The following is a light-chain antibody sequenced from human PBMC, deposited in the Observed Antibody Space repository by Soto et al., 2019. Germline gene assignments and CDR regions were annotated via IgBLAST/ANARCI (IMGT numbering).Light chain of an antibody. V-gene: IGKV3-15*01. CDR2: GAS. CDR3: QQYNNWPRT. J-gene: IGKJ1*01. Sequence: EIVLTQSPGTLSLSPGERTTLSCRASQSISSKYLAWYQQKLGQAPRLLIYGASTRATGIPARFSGSGSGTEFTLTISSLQSEDFAVYYCQQYNNWPRTFGQGTKVDIK. CDR1: QSISSK.